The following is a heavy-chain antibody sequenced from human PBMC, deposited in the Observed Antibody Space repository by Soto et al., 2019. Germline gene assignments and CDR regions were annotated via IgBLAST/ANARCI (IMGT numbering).Heavy chain of an antibody. D-gene: IGHD3-10*01. CDR3: ATEGVVGSGNFYDY. CDR1: GGSISSYY. J-gene: IGHJ4*02. CDR2: IYYSGST. V-gene: IGHV4-59*12. Sequence: SETLSLTCTVSGGSISSYYWSWIRQPPGKGLEWIGYIYYSGSTNYNPSLKSRVTISVDKSKNKFSLNLNSVTAADTAVYYCATEGVVGSGNFYDYWGQGILVTVSS.